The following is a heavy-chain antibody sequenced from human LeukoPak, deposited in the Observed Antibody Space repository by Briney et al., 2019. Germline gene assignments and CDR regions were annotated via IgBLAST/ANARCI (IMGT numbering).Heavy chain of an antibody. D-gene: IGHD5-12*01. V-gene: IGHV3-33*08. CDR2: IRYSASDT. CDR3: ARVGYSGYDYGDFDY. CDR1: GFIFSTYS. Sequence: PGGSLRLSCAASGFIFSTYSMNWVRQPPGKGLEWVALIRYSASDTYYADSVKGRFTISRDNAKNSLYLQMNSLRAEDTAVYYCARVGYSGYDYGDFDYWGQGTLVTVSS. J-gene: IGHJ4*02.